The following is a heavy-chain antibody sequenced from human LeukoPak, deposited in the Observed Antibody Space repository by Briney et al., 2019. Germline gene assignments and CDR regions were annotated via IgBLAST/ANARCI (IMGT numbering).Heavy chain of an antibody. CDR2: ISYDGSDK. CDR1: GFTFSNYA. CDR3: ARVPAAEVAGPEGFDY. V-gene: IGHV3-30*04. J-gene: IGHJ4*02. D-gene: IGHD6-19*01. Sequence: GGSLRLSCAASGFTFSNYAMHWVRQAPGKGLEWVAVISYDGSDKYYGGSVKGRFTIFRDNSNNTLYLQMNSLRAEDTAVYYCARVPAAEVAGPEGFDYWGQGTLVTVSS.